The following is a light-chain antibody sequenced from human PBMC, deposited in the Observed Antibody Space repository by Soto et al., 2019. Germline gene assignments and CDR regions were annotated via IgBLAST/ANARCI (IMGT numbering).Light chain of an antibody. CDR1: QGIRNF. CDR3: QKYSSGPV. Sequence: DIQMTQSPPSLSASVGDRVTITCRASQGIRNFVAWYQQKPGKAPKLLIYAASTLQSGVPSRFSGSGSGTDFTLTINSLQPEDFATYSCQKYSSGPVFGPGTKVEIK. CDR2: AAS. V-gene: IGKV1-27*01. J-gene: IGKJ3*01.